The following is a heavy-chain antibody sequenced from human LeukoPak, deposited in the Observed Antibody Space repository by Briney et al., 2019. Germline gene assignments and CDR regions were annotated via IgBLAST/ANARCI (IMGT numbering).Heavy chain of an antibody. J-gene: IGHJ6*03. V-gene: IGHV4-59*01. D-gene: IGHD1-26*01. CDR1: GGSISSYY. CDR2: IYYSGST. CDR3: ARGRGELTTYYYYYYMDV. Sequence: SETLSLTCTVSGGSISSYYWSWIRQPPGKGLEWIGYIYYSGSTNYNPSLKSRVTISVDTSKNQFSLKLSSVTAADTAVYYCARGRGELTTYYYYYYMDVWGKGTTVTVSS.